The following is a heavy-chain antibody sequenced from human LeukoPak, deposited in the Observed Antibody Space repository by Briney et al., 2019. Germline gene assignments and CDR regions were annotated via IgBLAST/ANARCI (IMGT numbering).Heavy chain of an antibody. CDR1: GGSISGGGYY. J-gene: IGHJ4*02. Sequence: SQTLSLTCTVSGGSISGGGYYWSWIRQHPGKGLEWIGYIYYSGSTYYNPSLKSRVTISVDTSKNQFSLKLSSVTAADTAVYYCARSYYDFWSGYYSYYFDYWGQGTLVTVSS. CDR2: IYYSGST. CDR3: ARSYYDFWSGYYSYYFDY. V-gene: IGHV4-31*03. D-gene: IGHD3-3*01.